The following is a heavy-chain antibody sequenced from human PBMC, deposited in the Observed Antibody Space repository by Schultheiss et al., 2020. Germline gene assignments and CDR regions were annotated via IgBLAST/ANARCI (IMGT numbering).Heavy chain of an antibody. CDR1: GGSISSYY. V-gene: IGHV4-59*01. CDR2: IYYSGRT. CDR3: AVSGTVQYYPFDY. D-gene: IGHD2/OR15-2a*01. J-gene: IGHJ4*02. Sequence: SETLSLTCTVSGGSISSYYWSWIRQPPGKGLEWIGYIYYSGRTNYNPSLKSRVTISVDTSKNQFSLRLSSVTAADTAMYYCAVSGTVQYYPFDYWGQGTLVNVSS.